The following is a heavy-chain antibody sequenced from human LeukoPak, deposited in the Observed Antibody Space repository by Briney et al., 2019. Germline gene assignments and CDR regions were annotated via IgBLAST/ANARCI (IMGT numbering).Heavy chain of an antibody. Sequence: SGGSLRLSCAASGFTFSSYAMSWVRQAPGKGLEGVSAISGSGGTTYYADSVKGRFTISRDNSKTTLYLQMNSLRAEDTAVYYCAKDIFWSGYYTYYGMDVWGQGTTVTVSS. CDR3: AKDIFWSGYYTYYGMDV. CDR1: GFTFSSYA. V-gene: IGHV3-23*01. CDR2: ISGSGGTT. D-gene: IGHD3-3*01. J-gene: IGHJ6*02.